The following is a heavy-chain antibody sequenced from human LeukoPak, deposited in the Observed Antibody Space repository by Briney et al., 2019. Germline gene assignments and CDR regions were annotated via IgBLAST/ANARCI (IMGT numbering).Heavy chain of an antibody. CDR1: GGSFSGYY. CDR2: INHRGST. D-gene: IGHD3-22*01. J-gene: IGHJ4*02. Sequence: SETLSLTCAVYGGSFSGYYWSWIRQPPGKGLEWIGEINHRGSTNYNPSLKSRVTISVDTSKNQFSLKLSSVTAADTAVYYCARARQKNYYDSSGYYSWGQGTLVTVPS. V-gene: IGHV4-34*01. CDR3: ARARQKNYYDSSGYYS.